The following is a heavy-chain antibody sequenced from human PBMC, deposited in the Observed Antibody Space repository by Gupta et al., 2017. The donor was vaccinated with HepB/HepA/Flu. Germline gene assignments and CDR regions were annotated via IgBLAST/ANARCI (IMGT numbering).Heavy chain of an antibody. Sequence: EVQVLASGGGLVQPGGSLRLSCAVSGVTLRSYAMSWVRQAPGKGLEWVSAIRGSGSTTYYADSVKGRFTISRDNSKNTLYLQMNNLRGADTAVYYCAKGIAAAGVLGYFDHWGQGTLVTVSS. CDR2: IRGSGSTT. D-gene: IGHD6-13*01. V-gene: IGHV3-23*01. CDR3: AKGIAAAGVLGYFDH. CDR1: GVTLRSYA. J-gene: IGHJ1*01.